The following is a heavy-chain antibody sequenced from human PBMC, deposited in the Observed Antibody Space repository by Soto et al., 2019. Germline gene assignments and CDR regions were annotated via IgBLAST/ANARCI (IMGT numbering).Heavy chain of an antibody. CDR1: GYTFTSYD. Sequence: ASVKVSCKASGYTFTSYDINWVRQATGQGLEWMGWMNPNSGNTGYAQKFQGRVTMTRNTSISTAYMELSSLRSEDTAVYYCATGRWLQKNDAFDIWGQGTMVTVSS. CDR2: MNPNSGNT. J-gene: IGHJ3*02. CDR3: ATGRWLQKNDAFDI. V-gene: IGHV1-8*02. D-gene: IGHD5-12*01.